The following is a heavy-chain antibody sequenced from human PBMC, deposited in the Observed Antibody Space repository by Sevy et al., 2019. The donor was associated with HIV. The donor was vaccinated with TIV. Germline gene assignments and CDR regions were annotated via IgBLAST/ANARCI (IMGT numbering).Heavy chain of an antibody. CDR3: ARDPYRYYDFWSGYYGYYGMDV. V-gene: IGHV3-30-3*01. Sequence: GGSLRLSCAASGFTFSNYAMHWVRQAPGKGLEWVAVISYDGSNKYYADSVKGRFTISRDNSKNTLYLQMNSLRAEDTAVYHCARDPYRYYDFWSGYYGYYGMDVWGQGTTVTVSS. CDR1: GFTFSNYA. CDR2: ISYDGSNK. J-gene: IGHJ6*02. D-gene: IGHD3-3*01.